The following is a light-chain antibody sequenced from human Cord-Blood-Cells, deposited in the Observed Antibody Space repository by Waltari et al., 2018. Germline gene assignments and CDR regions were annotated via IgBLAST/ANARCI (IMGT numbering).Light chain of an antibody. CDR2: AAS. CDR1: QSISSY. V-gene: IGKV1-39*01. J-gene: IGKJ1*01. CDR3: QQSYSTWT. Sequence: DIQMTQSPSSLSASVGDRVTITCRASQSISSYLNWYQQKPGKAPKLLFYAASSLQSGVPSRCSGSGSGTDFTLTISSLQPEDFATYYCQQSYSTWTFGQGTKVEIK.